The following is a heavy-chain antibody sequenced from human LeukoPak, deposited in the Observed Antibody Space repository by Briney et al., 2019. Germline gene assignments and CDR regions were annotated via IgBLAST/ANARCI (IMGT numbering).Heavy chain of an antibody. CDR2: IKQDGSEK. Sequence: PGGSLRLSCAASGFTFSSYWMSWVRQAPGKGLEWVANIKQDGSEKYYVDSVKGRFTISRDNAKNSLFLQMNSPRAEDTAVYYCVRVLAATPAFDYWGRGTLVAVSS. CDR3: VRVLAATPAFDY. V-gene: IGHV3-7*04. D-gene: IGHD2-15*01. J-gene: IGHJ4*02. CDR1: GFTFSSYW.